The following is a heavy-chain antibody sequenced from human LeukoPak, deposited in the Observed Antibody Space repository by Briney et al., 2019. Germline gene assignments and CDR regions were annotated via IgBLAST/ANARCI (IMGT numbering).Heavy chain of an antibody. V-gene: IGHV1-69*05. CDR3: ARKPCIAAGRSDY. CDR1: GGTFSNYA. J-gene: IGHJ4*02. CDR2: IIPIFGTS. D-gene: IGHD6-13*01. Sequence: SVTVSYMASGGTFSNYAISWVRQAPGQGLEWMGGIIPIFGTSNYPQKLQGRVTITTDTSTSTAYMELRSVRSDDTAVYYYARKPCIAAGRSDYWGQGTLVTVSS.